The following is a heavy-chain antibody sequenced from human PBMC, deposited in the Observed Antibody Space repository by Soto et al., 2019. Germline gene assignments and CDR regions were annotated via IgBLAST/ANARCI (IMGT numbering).Heavy chain of an antibody. CDR2: ISGSGGST. Sequence: GGSLRLSCAASGFTFSSYAMSWVRQAPGKGLEWVSAISGSGGSTYYADSVKGRFTISRDNSKNTLYLQMNSLRAEDTAVYYCMIFGVAEDFDYWGQGTLVTVSS. CDR1: GFTFSSYA. V-gene: IGHV3-23*01. J-gene: IGHJ4*02. D-gene: IGHD3-3*01. CDR3: MIFGVAEDFDY.